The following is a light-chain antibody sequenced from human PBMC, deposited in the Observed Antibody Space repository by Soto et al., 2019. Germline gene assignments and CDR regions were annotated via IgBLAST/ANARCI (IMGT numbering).Light chain of an antibody. CDR2: GAS. Sequence: EVVIRQSPATLSLFAVEVATLSGRASQSVSSYLAWYQQKPGQAPRLLIYGASNRATGIPDGFSGSGSGTDFTLTISRLEPEDFAVYYCQQYGSSGTFGQGTKVDIK. V-gene: IGKV3-20*01. CDR1: QSVSSY. CDR3: QQYGSSGT. J-gene: IGKJ1*01.